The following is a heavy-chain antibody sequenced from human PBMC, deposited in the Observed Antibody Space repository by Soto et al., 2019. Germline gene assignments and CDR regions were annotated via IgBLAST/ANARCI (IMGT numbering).Heavy chain of an antibody. CDR1: GFTFSSYA. D-gene: IGHD4-17*01. J-gene: IGHJ3*02. CDR3: AQSGDYLIDAFDI. V-gene: IGHV3-23*01. Sequence: EVQLLESGGGLVQPGGSLRLSCAASGFTFSSYAMSWVRQAPGKGLEWVSAISGSGGSTYYADSVKGRFTISRDNSKNTLYLQMNSLRAEDTAVYYCAQSGDYLIDAFDIWGQGTMVTVSS. CDR2: ISGSGGST.